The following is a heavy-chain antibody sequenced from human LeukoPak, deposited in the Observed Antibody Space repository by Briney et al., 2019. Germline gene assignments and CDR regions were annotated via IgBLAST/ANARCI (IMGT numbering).Heavy chain of an antibody. Sequence: SETLSLTCIVSGGSISSSSYYWGWIRHPPGKGLEWLGSIYYSGSTYYHPSLKGRVPISVDTSKNQFSLKLSSVTAADTAVYYCALRYYDISTGYSTSYYYWGQGTLVTVSS. CDR2: IYYSGST. J-gene: IGHJ4*02. D-gene: IGHD3-9*01. V-gene: IGHV4-39*07. CDR3: ALRYYDISTGYSTSYYY. CDR1: GGSISSSSYY.